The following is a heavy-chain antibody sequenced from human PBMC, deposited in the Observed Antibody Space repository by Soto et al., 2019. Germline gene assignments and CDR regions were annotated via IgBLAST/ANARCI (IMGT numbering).Heavy chain of an antibody. J-gene: IGHJ6*02. CDR2: ISAYNGNT. Sequence: ASVTVSCKASGYTFTSYGISWVRQAPGQGLEWMGWISAYNGNTNYAQKLQGRVTMTTDTSTSTAYMELRSLRSDDTAVYYCARDDYYDSSGYPIDYYGMDVWGQGTTVTVSS. CDR1: GYTFTSYG. D-gene: IGHD3-22*01. V-gene: IGHV1-18*01. CDR3: ARDDYYDSSGYPIDYYGMDV.